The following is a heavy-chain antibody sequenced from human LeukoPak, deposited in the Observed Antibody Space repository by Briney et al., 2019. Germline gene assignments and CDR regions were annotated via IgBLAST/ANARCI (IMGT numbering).Heavy chain of an antibody. J-gene: IGHJ3*02. CDR2: IYYSGST. V-gene: IGHV4-39*01. CDR3: ARACGGDCFVVDAFVI. D-gene: IGHD2-21*02. Sequence: PSETLSLTCTVSGGSIGSRSYYWGWIRQPPGKGLEWIGSIYYSGSTYYNPSLKSRVTISVDTSKNQFSLKVTSVTAADTAVYYCARACGGDCFVVDAFVIWGQGTMVTVSS. CDR1: GGSIGSRSYY.